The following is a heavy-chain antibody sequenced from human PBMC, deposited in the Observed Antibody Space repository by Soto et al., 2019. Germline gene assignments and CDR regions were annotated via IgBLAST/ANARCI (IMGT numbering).Heavy chain of an antibody. Sequence: KTSETLSLTCTVSGASIGGSSYYWGWIRQPPGKGLEWIANIYHSGRTHYNPSLKSRLTISVDTSKNHFSLKLTSVTAADMAVYYCERGVVPDVWGQGTTVTVSS. CDR1: GASIGGSSYY. CDR2: IYHSGRT. CDR3: ERGVVPDV. D-gene: IGHD6-6*01. V-gene: IGHV4-39*02. J-gene: IGHJ6*02.